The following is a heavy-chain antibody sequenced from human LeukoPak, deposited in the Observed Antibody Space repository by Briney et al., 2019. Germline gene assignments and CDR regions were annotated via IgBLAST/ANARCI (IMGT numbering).Heavy chain of an antibody. V-gene: IGHV4-34*01. CDR3: ARGTSSGWYRY. CDR2: INHSGST. Sequence: PSETLSLTCAVYGGSFSGYYWSWIRRPPGKGLEWIGEINHSGSTNYNPSLKSRVTISVDTSKNQFSLKLSSVTAADTAVYYCARGTSSGWYRYWGQGTLVTVSS. D-gene: IGHD6-19*01. CDR1: GGSFSGYY. J-gene: IGHJ4*02.